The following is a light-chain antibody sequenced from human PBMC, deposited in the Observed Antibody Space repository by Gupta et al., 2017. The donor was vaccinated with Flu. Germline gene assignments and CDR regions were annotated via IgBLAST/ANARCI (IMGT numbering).Light chain of an antibody. V-gene: IGLV8-61*01. J-gene: IGLJ3*02. CDR1: FGSVSTNHY. CDR3: VLYMGSGIWV. CDR2: STR. Sequence: QTVVTQEPSFSVSPGGTVTLTCGLSFGSVSTNHYPSWYQQTPGQAPRTLIYSTRTRSSGVPDRFSGSILGNKAALTITGAQADDESDYYCVLYMGSGIWVFGGGTKLTVL.